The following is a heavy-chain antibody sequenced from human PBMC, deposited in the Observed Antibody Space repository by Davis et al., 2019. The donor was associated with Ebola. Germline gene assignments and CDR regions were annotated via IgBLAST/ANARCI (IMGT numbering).Heavy chain of an antibody. CDR1: GFTFSSYS. V-gene: IGHV3-21*01. Sequence: GESLKISCAASGFTFSSYSMNWVRQAPGKGLEWVSSISSSSSYIYYADSVKGRFTISRDNAKNSLYLQMNSLRAEDTAVYYCARVSLYSSGWYDYYGMDVWGQGTTVTVSS. D-gene: IGHD6-19*01. J-gene: IGHJ6*02. CDR3: ARVSLYSSGWYDYYGMDV. CDR2: ISSSSSYI.